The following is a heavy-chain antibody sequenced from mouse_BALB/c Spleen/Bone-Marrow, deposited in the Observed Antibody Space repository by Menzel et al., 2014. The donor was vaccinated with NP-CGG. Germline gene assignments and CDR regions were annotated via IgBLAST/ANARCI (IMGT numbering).Heavy chain of an antibody. V-gene: IGHV1-18*01. J-gene: IGHJ4*01. CDR1: GYSFTGYT. CDR2: INPYNGGT. CDR3: ARNNDYDEEDYAMDY. Sequence: EVQLQQSGPELVKPGASMKISCKASGYSFTGYTMNWVKQSHGKNLEWIGLINPYNGGTSYNQKFKGKATLTVDKSSSTAYMEPLSLTSEDSAVYYCARNNDYDEEDYAMDYWGQGTSVTVSS. D-gene: IGHD2-4*01.